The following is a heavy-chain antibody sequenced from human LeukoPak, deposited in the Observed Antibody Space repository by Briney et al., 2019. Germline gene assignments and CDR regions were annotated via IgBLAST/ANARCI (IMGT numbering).Heavy chain of an antibody. Sequence: ASVKVSCKASGYTFPNYDINWVRQATGQGLGWMGWMNFNSGNTGYAQKFQGRLTMTTNTAISTVYMELSSLTSEDTAIYYCAKVGLGNTAIHIWGQGTMVTVSS. D-gene: IGHD5-18*01. CDR1: GYTFPNYD. CDR3: AKVGLGNTAIHI. V-gene: IGHV1-8*01. J-gene: IGHJ3*02. CDR2: MNFNSGNT.